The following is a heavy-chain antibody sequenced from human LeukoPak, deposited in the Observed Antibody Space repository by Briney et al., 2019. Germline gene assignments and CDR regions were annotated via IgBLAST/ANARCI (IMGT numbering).Heavy chain of an antibody. V-gene: IGHV1-69*13. CDR1: GGTFSSYA. J-gene: IGHJ4*02. Sequence: SVKVSCKASGGTFSSYANNWARQAPGQGLEWMGGIIPIFGTANYAQKFQGRVTITAVESMSTAYMELSSLRSEDTAVYYCARGWLAETTVVTPYNYWGQGTLVTVSS. CDR2: IIPIFGTA. CDR3: ARGWLAETTVVTPYNY. D-gene: IGHD4-23*01.